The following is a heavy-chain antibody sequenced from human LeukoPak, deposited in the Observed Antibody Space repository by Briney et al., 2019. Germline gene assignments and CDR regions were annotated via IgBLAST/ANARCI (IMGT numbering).Heavy chain of an antibody. V-gene: IGHV3-23*01. CDR3: AKDKYCSGGSCYLYWYFDL. J-gene: IGHJ2*01. CDR1: GFTFSSYA. CDR2: ISGSGGST. D-gene: IGHD2-15*01. Sequence: PGGSLRLSCAASGFTFSSYAMSWVRQAPGKGLEWVSAISGSGGSTYYADSVKGRFTISRDNSKNTLYLQMNSLRAEGTAVYYCAKDKYCSGGSCYLYWYFDLWGRGTLVTVSS.